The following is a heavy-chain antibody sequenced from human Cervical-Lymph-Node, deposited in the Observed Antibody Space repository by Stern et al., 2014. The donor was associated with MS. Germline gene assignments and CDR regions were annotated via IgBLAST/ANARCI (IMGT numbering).Heavy chain of an antibody. CDR1: GLSFTKAS. V-gene: IGHV3-15*04. CDR3: TTLPGITVFGVVRDY. J-gene: IGHJ4*02. Sequence: EVQLLESGGGLVKPGGSLRLSCEVSGLSFTKASMTWVRQSPGKGLEWVGRSESQADGGSTDYAAPVKGRFTISRDDSKNTLFLHMTSLKTEDTAVYYCTTLPGITVFGVVRDYWGQGTLVIVSS. CDR2: SESQADGGST. D-gene: IGHD3-3*01.